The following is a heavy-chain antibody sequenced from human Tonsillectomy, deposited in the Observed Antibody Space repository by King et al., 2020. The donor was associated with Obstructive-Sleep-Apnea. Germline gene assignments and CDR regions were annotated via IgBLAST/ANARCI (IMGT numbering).Heavy chain of an antibody. CDR2: ISSSSSYT. CDR3: ARRPSMDRGSTFYGMDV. V-gene: IGHV3-11*06. J-gene: IGHJ6*02. D-gene: IGHD2-2*03. CDR1: GFTFSDYY. Sequence: VQLVESGGGLVKPGGSLRLSCAASGFTFSDYYMSWIRQAPGKGLEWVSYISSSSSYTNYADSVKGRFTISRDNAKNSLYLQMNSLRAEDTAVYYCARRPSMDRGSTFYGMDVWGQGTTVTVSS.